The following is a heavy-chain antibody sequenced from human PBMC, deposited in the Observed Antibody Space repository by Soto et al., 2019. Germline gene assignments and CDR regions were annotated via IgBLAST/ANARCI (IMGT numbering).Heavy chain of an antibody. Sequence: ASVKVSCKASGYTFTSYAMHWVRQAPGQRLEWMGWINAGNGNTKYSQKFQGRVTITRDTSASTAYMELSSLRSEDTAVYYCASGRITMVRGPGTFDIWGQGTMVTVSS. V-gene: IGHV1-3*01. J-gene: IGHJ3*02. CDR1: GYTFTSYA. CDR3: ASGRITMVRGPGTFDI. CDR2: INAGNGNT. D-gene: IGHD3-10*01.